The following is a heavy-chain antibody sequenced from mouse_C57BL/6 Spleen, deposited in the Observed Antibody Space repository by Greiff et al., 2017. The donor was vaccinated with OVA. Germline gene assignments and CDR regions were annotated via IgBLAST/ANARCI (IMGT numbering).Heavy chain of an antibody. CDR3: ARSGSRYYAMDY. V-gene: IGHV1-82*01. CDR2: IYPGDGDT. J-gene: IGHJ4*01. CDR1: GYAFSSSW. D-gene: IGHD3-2*02. Sequence: QVQLKESGPELVKPGASVKISCKASGYAFSSSWMNWVKQRPGKGLEWIGRIYPGDGDTNYNGKFKGKATLTADKYSSTAYMQLSSLTSEDSAVYFCARSGSRYYAMDYWGQGTSVTVSS.